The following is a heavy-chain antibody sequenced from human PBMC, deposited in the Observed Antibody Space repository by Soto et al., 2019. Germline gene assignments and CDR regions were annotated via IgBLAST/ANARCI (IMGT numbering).Heavy chain of an antibody. J-gene: IGHJ4*02. V-gene: IGHV1-2*04. Sequence: ASVNVSCKPSGYTFTGYYIHWVRQAPGQGLECMGWINPNSGGTNYAKKFQGWVTMTRDTSISTAYMELSRLRSDDTAVYYCARSPPYSGYDQTPLLFDYWGQGTLVTVSS. CDR1: GYTFTGYY. CDR3: ARSPPYSGYDQTPLLFDY. D-gene: IGHD5-12*01. CDR2: INPNSGGT.